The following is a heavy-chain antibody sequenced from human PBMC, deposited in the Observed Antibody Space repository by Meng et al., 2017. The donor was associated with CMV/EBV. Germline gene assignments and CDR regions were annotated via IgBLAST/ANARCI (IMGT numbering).Heavy chain of an antibody. CDR3: ARGGNWFDP. Sequence: QLVPHRAGGRLSVASVTLSRTAAGYCVSVSGYYWIRHRQPPGKGLKWIREINHSGSNNYNPSRKSRVTISVDTSKNQFALKLSSVTAADTAVYECARGGNWFDPWGQGTLVTVSS. CDR1: CVSVSGYY. CDR2: INHSGSN. V-gene: IGHV4-34*01. J-gene: IGHJ5*02.